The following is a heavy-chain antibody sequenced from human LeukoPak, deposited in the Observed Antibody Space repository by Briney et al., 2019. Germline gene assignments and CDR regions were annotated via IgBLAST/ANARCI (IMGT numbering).Heavy chain of an antibody. CDR1: GYTFTSYA. Sequence: ASVKVFCKASGYTFTSYAMHWVRQAPGQRLEWMGWINAGNGNTKYSQKFQGRVTITRDTSASTAYMELSSLRSEDTAVYYCASSDIVVVPAALFDYYYYYGMDVWGQGTTVTVSS. D-gene: IGHD2-2*01. CDR3: ASSDIVVVPAALFDYYYYYGMDV. CDR2: INAGNGNT. J-gene: IGHJ6*02. V-gene: IGHV1-3*01.